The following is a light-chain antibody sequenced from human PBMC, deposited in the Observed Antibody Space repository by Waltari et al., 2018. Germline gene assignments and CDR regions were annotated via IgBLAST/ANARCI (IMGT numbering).Light chain of an antibody. CDR2: KDN. CDR1: ALPKQY. Sequence: SYELTQPPSVSMSPGQTARITCPGDALPKQYVYWYQQKPGQAPVLMIYKDNERPSGIPERFSGSSSGTTVTLTISGVQAEDEADYYCQSGNSRGSYYVFGTGTKVTVL. J-gene: IGLJ1*01. CDR3: QSGNSRGSYYV. V-gene: IGLV3-25*03.